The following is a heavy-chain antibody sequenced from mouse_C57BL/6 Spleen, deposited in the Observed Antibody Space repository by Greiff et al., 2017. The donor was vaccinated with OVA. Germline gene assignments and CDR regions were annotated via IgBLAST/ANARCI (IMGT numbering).Heavy chain of an antibody. CDR1: GFNIKNPY. V-gene: IGHV14-3*01. CDR2: IDPANGNT. CDR3: VAEREYAMDY. Sequence: EVQLQQPVAELVRPGASVKLSCTASGFNIKNPYMHWVKQRPEQGLEWIGRIDPANGNTKYAPKFQGKATITADTSTNTAYLQLSSLTSEDTAIYYCVAEREYAMDYWGQGTSVTVSS. J-gene: IGHJ4*01.